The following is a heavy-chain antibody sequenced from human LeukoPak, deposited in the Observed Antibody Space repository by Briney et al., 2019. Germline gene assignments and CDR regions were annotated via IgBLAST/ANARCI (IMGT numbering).Heavy chain of an antibody. J-gene: IGHJ1*01. CDR2: ISSSGSTI. CDR1: GFTFSDYY. V-gene: IGHV3-11*01. D-gene: IGHD3-3*01. CDR3: ARGSLYYDFWSGYIRSEYFQH. Sequence: GGSLRLSCAASGFTFSDYYMSWIRQAPGKGLEWVSYISSSGSTIYYADSVKGRFTISRDNAKNSLYLQMNSLRAEDTAVYYCARGSLYYDFWSGYIRSEYFQHWGQGTLVTVSS.